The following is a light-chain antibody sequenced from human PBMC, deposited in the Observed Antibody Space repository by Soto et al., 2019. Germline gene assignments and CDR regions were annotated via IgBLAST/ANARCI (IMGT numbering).Light chain of an antibody. V-gene: IGKV1-9*01. CDR2: AAY. CDR3: QPFNSYPIT. Sequence: IQLTQSPSSLSASVGDRVTMTGRASQGISSYLAWYQQKPGKAPKLLIYAAYTLQSGVTSRFSGSGSGTAFTITISSLQPEDFATYYCQPFNSYPITVGPGTRLEIK. CDR1: QGISSY. J-gene: IGKJ5*01.